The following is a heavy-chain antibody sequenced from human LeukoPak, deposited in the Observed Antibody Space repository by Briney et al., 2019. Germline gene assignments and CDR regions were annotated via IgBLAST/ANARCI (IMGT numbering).Heavy chain of an antibody. D-gene: IGHD3-3*01. J-gene: IGHJ6*02. Sequence: GGSLRLSCAASGFTFSSYGMNWVRKAPGKGLEWVSYISSSGSTIYYADSVKGRFTISRDKAKNSLYLQMNSLRAEDTAVYYCARERSFCADAMDVWGPGSTVTVAS. V-gene: IGHV3-48*01. CDR2: ISSSGSTI. CDR1: GFTFSSYG. CDR3: ARERSFCADAMDV.